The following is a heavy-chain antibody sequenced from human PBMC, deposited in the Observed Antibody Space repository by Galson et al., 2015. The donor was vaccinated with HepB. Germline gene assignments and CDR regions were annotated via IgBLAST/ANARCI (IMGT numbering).Heavy chain of an antibody. CDR1: GFTFSYYA. CDR2: ITPSGDNT. D-gene: IGHD6-19*01. CDR3: AKVFPEKTDGWYRQALYYFDS. Sequence: LRLSCAASGFTFSYYAMAWVRQAPGKGLEWISAITPSGDNTYSADSMKGRFFISRDNSQNTLFLQMNSLRADDTAIYFCAKVFPEKTDGWYRQALYYFDSWVQGTRVTVSS. J-gene: IGHJ4*02. V-gene: IGHV3-23*01.